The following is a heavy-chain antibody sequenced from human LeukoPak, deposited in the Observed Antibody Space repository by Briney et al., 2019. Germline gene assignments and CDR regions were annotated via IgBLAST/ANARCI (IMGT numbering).Heavy chain of an antibody. D-gene: IGHD6-6*01. V-gene: IGHV3-9*03. CDR2: ISWNSGSI. CDR3: AKGVAARLADYFDY. CDR1: GFTFDDYA. Sequence: GGSLRLSCAASGFTFDDYAMHWVRQAPGKGLEWVSGISWNSGSIGYADSVKGRFTISRDNAKNSLYLQMNSLRAEDMALYYCAKGVAARLADYFDYWGQGTLVTVSS. J-gene: IGHJ4*02.